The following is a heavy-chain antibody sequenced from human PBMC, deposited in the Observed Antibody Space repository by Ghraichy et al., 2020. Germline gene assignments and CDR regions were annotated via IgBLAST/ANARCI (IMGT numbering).Heavy chain of an antibody. D-gene: IGHD6-13*01. CDR3: ASGIAAASADY. CDR1: GFTFSSYW. Sequence: GGSLRLSCGASGFTFSSYWMHWVRQAPGKGLVWVSRINSDGSSTNYADSVKGRFTISRDNAKNTLYLQMNSLRAEDTAVYYCASGIAAASADYWGQGTLVTVSS. V-gene: IGHV3-74*01. J-gene: IGHJ4*02. CDR2: INSDGSST.